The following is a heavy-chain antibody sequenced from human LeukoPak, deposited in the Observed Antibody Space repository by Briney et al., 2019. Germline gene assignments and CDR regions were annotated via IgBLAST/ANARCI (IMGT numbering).Heavy chain of an antibody. V-gene: IGHV4-61*02. CDR3: AIQRGATVTQPEPNWFDP. J-gene: IGHJ5*02. CDR2: IYTSGST. D-gene: IGHD4-11*01. CDR1: GGSISSGSYY. Sequence: SQTLSLTCTVSGGSISSGSYYWSWIRQPAGKGLEWIGRIYTSGSTNYNPSLNSRITISVDTSKNQFSLKLSSVTAGDTAVYYCAIQRGATVTQPEPNWFDPWGQGTLVTVSS.